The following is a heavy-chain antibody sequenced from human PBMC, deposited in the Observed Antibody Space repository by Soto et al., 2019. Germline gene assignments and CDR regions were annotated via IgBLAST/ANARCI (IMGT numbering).Heavy chain of an antibody. CDR2: ISSSSSYI. V-gene: IGHV3-21*01. Sequence: GGSLRLSCAASGFTFSSYSMNWVRQAPGKGLEWVSSISSSSSYIYYADSVKGRFTISRDNAKNSLYLQMNSLRAEDTAVYYCARSTSIGVVPAGMVNNWFDLWGQRTLVTVSS. J-gene: IGHJ5*02. CDR1: GFTFSSYS. D-gene: IGHD2-2*01. CDR3: ARSTSIGVVPAGMVNNWFDL.